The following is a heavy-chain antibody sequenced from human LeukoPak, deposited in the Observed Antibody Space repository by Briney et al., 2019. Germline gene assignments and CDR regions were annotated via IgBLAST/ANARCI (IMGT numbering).Heavy chain of an antibody. J-gene: IGHJ4*02. CDR2: INPSGGST. CDR1: GYTFTSYY. V-gene: IGHV1-46*01. D-gene: IGHD2-2*01. Sequence: ASVKVSCKASGYTFTSYYMHWVRQAPGQGLEWMGIINPSGGSTSYAQKFQGRVTMTRDMSTSTVYMELSSLRSEDTAVYYCARDGAAAYFDYWGQGTLVTVSS. CDR3: ARDGAAAYFDY.